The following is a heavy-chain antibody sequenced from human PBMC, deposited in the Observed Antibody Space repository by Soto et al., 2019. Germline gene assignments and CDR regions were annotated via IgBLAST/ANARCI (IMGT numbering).Heavy chain of an antibody. CDR1: GVTLSSYG. CDR2: IWYDGSNK. D-gene: IGHD6-6*01. V-gene: IGHV3-33*01. CDR3: ARDPGNSSSSGFYYYYGMDV. J-gene: IGHJ6*02. Sequence: XGSLRLSCSASGVTLSSYGMHWVRQAPGKGLDWVAVIWYDGSNKYYADSVKGRFTISRDNSKNTLYLQMNSLRAEDTAVYYCARDPGNSSSSGFYYYYGMDVWGQGTTVTVSS.